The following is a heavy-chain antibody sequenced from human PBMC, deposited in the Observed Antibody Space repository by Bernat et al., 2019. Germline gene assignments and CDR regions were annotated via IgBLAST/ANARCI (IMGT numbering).Heavy chain of an antibody. V-gene: IGHV3-64D*06. D-gene: IGHD6-13*01. Sequence: EVQLVESGGGLVQPGGSLRLSCSASGFTFSSYVMHWVRHAPGKGLEYVSAISSTGGSTYYGDSVKGRFTISRDQSKNTLYLQMSSLRDEDTAVYYCVKDSGIAAAYIDYWGQGTLVTVSS. CDR1: GFTFSSYV. CDR3: VKDSGIAAAYIDY. CDR2: ISSTGGST. J-gene: IGHJ4*02.